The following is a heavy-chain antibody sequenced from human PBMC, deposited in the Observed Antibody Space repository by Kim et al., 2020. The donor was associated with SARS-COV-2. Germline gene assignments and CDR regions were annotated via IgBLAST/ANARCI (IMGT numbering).Heavy chain of an antibody. D-gene: IGHD3-22*01. V-gene: IGHV3-33*01. CDR1: GFTFSSYG. CDR2: IWYDGSNK. J-gene: IGHJ4*02. Sequence: GGSLRLSCAASGFTFSSYGMHWVRQAPGKGLEWVAVIWYDGSNKYYADSVKGRFTISRDNSKNTLYLQMNSLRAEDTAVYYCARDYDSSGYYRSDYFDYWGQGTLVTVSS. CDR3: ARDYDSSGYYRSDYFDY.